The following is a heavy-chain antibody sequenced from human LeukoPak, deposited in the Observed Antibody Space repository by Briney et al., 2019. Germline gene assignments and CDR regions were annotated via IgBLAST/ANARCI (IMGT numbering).Heavy chain of an antibody. CDR3: ARQSNDFWSGYYKYYFDY. CDR1: GGSISSSSYY. CDR2: IYYSRST. D-gene: IGHD3-3*01. V-gene: IGHV4-39*01. J-gene: IGHJ4*02. Sequence: SETLSLTCTVSGGSISSSSYYWGWIRQPPGKGLAWIGSIYYSRSTYYNPSHKSRVTISVDTSKNQFSLKLSSVTAADTAVYYCARQSNDFWSGYYKYYFDYWGQGTLVTVSS.